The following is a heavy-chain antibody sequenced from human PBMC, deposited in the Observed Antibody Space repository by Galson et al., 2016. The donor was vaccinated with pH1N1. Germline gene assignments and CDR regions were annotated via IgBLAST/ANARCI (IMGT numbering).Heavy chain of an antibody. CDR2: IIPIFNTA. Sequence: SVKVSCKASGGTFGSYGIDWVRQAPGQGVEWMGGIIPIFNTAKYAQNFQGRVTITADESTTTAYMELSSLRSEDTAVYYCAREDYYDTDLSDWYFDLWGRGTLLTVSS. V-gene: IGHV1-69*13. CDR3: AREDYYDTDLSDWYFDL. D-gene: IGHD3-22*01. J-gene: IGHJ2*01. CDR1: GGTFGSYG.